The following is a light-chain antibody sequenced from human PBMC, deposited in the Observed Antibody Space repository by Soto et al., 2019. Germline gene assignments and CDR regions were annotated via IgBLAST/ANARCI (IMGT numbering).Light chain of an antibody. CDR3: AAWDDSLNGVV. Sequence: QYVLTQPPSASGTPGQRVTISCSGSSSNIVSNTVNWYQQLPGTAPKLLIYSNNQRPSGVPDRFSGSKSGTSASLAISGLQSEDEADYYCAAWDDSLNGVVFGGGTKVPS. CDR1: SSNIVSNT. V-gene: IGLV1-44*01. CDR2: SNN. J-gene: IGLJ2*01.